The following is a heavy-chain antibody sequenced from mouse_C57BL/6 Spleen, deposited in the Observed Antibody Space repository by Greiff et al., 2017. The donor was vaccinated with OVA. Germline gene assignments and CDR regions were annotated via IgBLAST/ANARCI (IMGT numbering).Heavy chain of an antibody. D-gene: IGHD1-1*01. V-gene: IGHV1-85*01. J-gene: IGHJ1*03. Sequence: QVQLQQSGPELVKPGASVKLSCKASGYTFTSYDINWVKQRPGQGLEWIGWIYPGDGSTKYNEKLKGKATLTVDTSSSTAYMELHSLTSEDSAFYCCARPGSSYGYFDVWGTGTTVTVSS. CDR3: ARPGSSYGYFDV. CDR1: GYTFTSYD. CDR2: IYPGDGST.